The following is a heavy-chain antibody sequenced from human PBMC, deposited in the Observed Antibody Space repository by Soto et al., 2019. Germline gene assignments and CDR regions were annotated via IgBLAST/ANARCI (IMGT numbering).Heavy chain of an antibody. CDR3: AKKMRGLKGGMDV. J-gene: IGHJ6*02. CDR1: GFTFSSYA. V-gene: IGHV3-23*01. CDR2: ISGSGGST. Sequence: GGSLRLSCEVSGFTFSSYAMSWVRQAPGRGLEWVSSISGSGGSTYHADSVNGRFTISRDNSKNTLYLQMNSLRAEDTAVYYCAKKMRGLKGGMDVWGQGTTVTAP.